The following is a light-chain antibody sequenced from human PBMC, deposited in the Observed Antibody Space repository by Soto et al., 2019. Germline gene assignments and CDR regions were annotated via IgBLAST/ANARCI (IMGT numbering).Light chain of an antibody. CDR1: QSISSY. CDR3: QESYSTPPT. V-gene: IGKV1-39*01. Sequence: DIQMTQSPSSLSASVGDRVTITCRASQSISSYLNWYQQKPGKAPKLLIYAASSLQSGVPSRFSGSGSGTDFTLTISSLQPEVYETYYSQESYSTPPTFGQGTRVDIK. J-gene: IGKJ1*01. CDR2: AAS.